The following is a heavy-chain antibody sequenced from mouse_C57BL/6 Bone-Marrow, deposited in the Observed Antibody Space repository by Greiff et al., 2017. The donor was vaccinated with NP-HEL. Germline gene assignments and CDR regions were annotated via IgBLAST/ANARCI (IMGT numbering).Heavy chain of an antibody. V-gene: IGHV7-3*01. CDR3: ARPPAYYSNCHWYFDV. D-gene: IGHD2-5*01. Sequence: EVKLVESGGGLVQPGGSLSLSCAASGFTFTDYYMSWVRQPPGKALEWLGFIRNKANGYTTEYSASVKGRFTISRDNSQSILYLQMNTLRAEDSAAYYCARPPAYYSNCHWYFDVWGTGTTVTVSS. CDR1: GFTFTDYY. J-gene: IGHJ1*03. CDR2: IRNKANGYTT.